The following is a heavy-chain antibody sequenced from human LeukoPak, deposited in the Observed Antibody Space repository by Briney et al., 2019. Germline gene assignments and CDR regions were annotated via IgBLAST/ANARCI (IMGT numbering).Heavy chain of an antibody. V-gene: IGHV3-43*02. CDR3: AKDLDYYDSSGYRYYYYGMDV. CDR1: GFTFDDYA. CDR2: ISGDGGST. J-gene: IGHJ6*02. D-gene: IGHD3-22*01. Sequence: GGPLRLSCAASGFTFDDYAMHWVRQAPGKGLEWVSLISGDGGSTYYADSVKGRFTISRDNSKNSLYLQMNSLRTEDTALYYCAKDLDYYDSSGYRYYYYGMDVWGQGTTVTVSS.